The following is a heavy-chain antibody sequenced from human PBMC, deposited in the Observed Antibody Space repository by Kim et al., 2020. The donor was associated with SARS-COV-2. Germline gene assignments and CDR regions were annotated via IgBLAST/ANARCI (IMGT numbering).Heavy chain of an antibody. V-gene: IGHV4-34*01. D-gene: IGHD2-2*01. CDR3: ARGYADGRFDY. CDR2: T. Sequence: TNHNPPLKGRDTISVDTSKNQFSLKLSSVTAADTAVYYCARGYADGRFDYWGQGTLVTVSS. J-gene: IGHJ4*02.